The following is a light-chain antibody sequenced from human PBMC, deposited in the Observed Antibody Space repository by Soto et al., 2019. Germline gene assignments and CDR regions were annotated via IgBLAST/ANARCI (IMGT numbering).Light chain of an antibody. CDR2: KDS. CDR1: ALPKQY. CDR3: QSADSSGTYEV. Sequence: SYELTQPSSVSVSPGQTARITCSGDALPKQYAYWYQQKPGQAPVLVIYKDSERPSGIPERFSGSSSGTTATLTISGVQAEDEADYYCQSADSSGTYEVFGGGTKLTVL. J-gene: IGLJ3*02. V-gene: IGLV3-25*03.